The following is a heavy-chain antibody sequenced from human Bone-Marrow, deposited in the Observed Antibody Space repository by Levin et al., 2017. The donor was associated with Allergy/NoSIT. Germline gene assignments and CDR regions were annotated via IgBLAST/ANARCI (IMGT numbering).Heavy chain of an antibody. CDR1: GGSISSGGYS. CDR3: ARVAGYSFGYYFDH. Sequence: SETLFLTCAVSGGSISSGGYSWSWIRQPPGKGLEWIGNIYLSGSTNDNPSLKSRVTISVDRSKNQFSLKLSSVTAADTAVYYCARVAGYSFGYYFDHWGQGTLVTVSS. J-gene: IGHJ4*02. D-gene: IGHD5-18*01. CDR2: IYLSGST. V-gene: IGHV4-30-2*01.